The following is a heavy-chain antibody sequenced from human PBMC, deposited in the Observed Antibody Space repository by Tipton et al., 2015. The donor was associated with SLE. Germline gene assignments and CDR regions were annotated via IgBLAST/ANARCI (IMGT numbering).Heavy chain of an antibody. CDR2: ISYSGST. J-gene: IGHJ4*02. V-gene: IGHV4-59*02. Sequence: TLSLTCTVSGGSVSTYYWSWIRQPPGMGLEWIGYISYSGSTNYNPSLNSRVTISLDTSKMQFSLQLPSVTAADTAVYYCAGAQSPCPFGSWGQVTLVTVSS. CDR1: GGSVSTYY. CDR3: AGAQSPCPFGS.